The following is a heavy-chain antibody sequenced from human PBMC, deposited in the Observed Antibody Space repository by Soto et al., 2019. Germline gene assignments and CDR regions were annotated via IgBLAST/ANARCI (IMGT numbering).Heavy chain of an antibody. Sequence: PGGSLRLSCAASGFTFSSYGMHWVRQAPGKGLEWVAVISYDGSNKYYADSVKGRFTISRDNSKNTLYLQMNSLRAEDTAVYYCAKDLESLRYFDWLLSDWGQGTLVTVSS. D-gene: IGHD3-9*01. CDR2: ISYDGSNK. CDR3: AKDLESLRYFDWLLSD. CDR1: GFTFSSYG. J-gene: IGHJ4*02. V-gene: IGHV3-30*18.